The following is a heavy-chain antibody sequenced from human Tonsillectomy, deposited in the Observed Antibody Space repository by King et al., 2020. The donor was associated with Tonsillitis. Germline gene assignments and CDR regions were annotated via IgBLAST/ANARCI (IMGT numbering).Heavy chain of an antibody. D-gene: IGHD4-17*01. J-gene: IGHJ2*01. V-gene: IGHV3-23*03. Sequence: VQLVESGGGLVQPGGSLRLSCAASGFTFSSYAMSWVRQAPGKGLEWVSVIYSGGSSTYYADSVKGRFTISRDNSKNTLYLQMNSLRAEDTAVYYCAKVYDYGDYYTWYFDLWGRGTLVTVSS. CDR3: AKVYDYGDYYTWYFDL. CDR1: GFTFSSYA. CDR2: IYSGGSST.